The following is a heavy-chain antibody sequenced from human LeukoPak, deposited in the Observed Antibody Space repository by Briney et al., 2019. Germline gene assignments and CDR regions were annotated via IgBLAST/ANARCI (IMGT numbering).Heavy chain of an antibody. D-gene: IGHD2-15*01. CDR1: GYTFTYYG. V-gene: IGHV1-2*02. CDR3: ARDGAVVVADRDFDY. J-gene: IGHJ4*02. Sequence: ASVKVSCKASGYTFTYYGISWVRQAPGQGLEWMGWINPNSGGTNYAQKFQGRVTMTRDTSISTAYMELSRLRSDDTAVYYCARDGAVVVADRDFDYWGQGTLVTVSS. CDR2: INPNSGGT.